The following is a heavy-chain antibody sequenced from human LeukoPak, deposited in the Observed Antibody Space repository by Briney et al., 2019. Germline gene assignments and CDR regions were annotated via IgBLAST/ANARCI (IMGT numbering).Heavy chain of an antibody. CDR3: ARVPTNSYGFGQ. CDR1: GFGFRVYW. J-gene: IGHJ4*02. D-gene: IGHD5-18*01. Sequence: GGSLRLSWAPSGFGFRVYWMHWVRHAPGKGLVCVAHINEVGTSASHADSVKGRFTISRDNAKNTLYLQLYSLAVGDTAVYYCARVPTNSYGFGQWGQGSLVTVSS. V-gene: IGHV3-74*01. CDR2: INEVGTSA.